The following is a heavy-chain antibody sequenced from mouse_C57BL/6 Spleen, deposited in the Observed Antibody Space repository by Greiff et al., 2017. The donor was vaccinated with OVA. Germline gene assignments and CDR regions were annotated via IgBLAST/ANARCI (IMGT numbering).Heavy chain of an antibody. Sequence: QVQLQQPGAELVRPGSSVKLSCKASGYTFTSYWMHWVKQRPIQGLEWIGNIDPSDSETHYNQKFKDKATLTVDKSSSTAYMQLSSLTSEDSAVYYCARSVYGNYFAYWGQGTLVTVSA. CDR3: ARSVYGNYFAY. D-gene: IGHD2-1*01. CDR1: GYTFTSYW. V-gene: IGHV1-52*01. J-gene: IGHJ3*01. CDR2: IDPSDSET.